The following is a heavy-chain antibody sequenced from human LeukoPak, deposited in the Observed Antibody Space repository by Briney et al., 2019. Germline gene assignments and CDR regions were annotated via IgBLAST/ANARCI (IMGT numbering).Heavy chain of an antibody. CDR2: IYHSGST. J-gene: IGHJ3*02. D-gene: IGHD2-15*01. Sequence: KPSETLSLTCTVSGYSISSGYYWGWIRQPPGKGLEWIGSIYHSGSTYYNPSLKSRVTISVDTSKNQFSLKLSSVTAADTAVYYCARAAVVAATIDAFDIWGQGTMVTVSS. CDR3: ARAAVVAATIDAFDI. V-gene: IGHV4-38-2*02. CDR1: GYSISSGYY.